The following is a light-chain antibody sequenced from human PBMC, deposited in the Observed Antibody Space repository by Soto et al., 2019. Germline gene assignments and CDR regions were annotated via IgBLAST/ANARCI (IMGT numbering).Light chain of an antibody. J-gene: IGKJ1*01. Sequence: EIVLTQSPGTLSLSPGERATLSCRASQSVSSSYLAWYQQKPGQAPRLLIYGASIRATGIPDRFSGSGSGTDFTLTISRLEPEDFAVYYCQQYGSSPGTF. CDR3: QQYGSSPGT. V-gene: IGKV3-20*01. CDR1: QSVSSSY. CDR2: GAS.